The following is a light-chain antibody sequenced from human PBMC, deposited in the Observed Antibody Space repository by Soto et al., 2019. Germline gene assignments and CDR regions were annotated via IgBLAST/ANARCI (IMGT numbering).Light chain of an antibody. CDR3: QQYNNWPPLT. CDR2: GAS. J-gene: IGKJ4*01. V-gene: IGKV3-20*01. CDR1: QSFGSSY. Sequence: EFVLTQSPGTLSLSPGERATLSCRASQSFGSSYLAWYQQKPGQAPRLLIYGASSRATGIPDRFSGSGSGTDFTLTISRLEPEDFAVYYCQQYNNWPPLTFGGGTKVDIK.